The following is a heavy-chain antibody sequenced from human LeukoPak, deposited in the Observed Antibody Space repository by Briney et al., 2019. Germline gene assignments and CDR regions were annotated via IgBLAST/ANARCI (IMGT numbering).Heavy chain of an antibody. Sequence: PGGSLRLSCAASGFTFSSYSMNWVRQAPGKGLEWVSFISTSSSYIYYADSVKGRFTISRDNAKNSLYLQMNSLTAEDMAVYYCARASSSWYFFDYWGQGTLVTVSS. CDR3: ARASSSWYFFDY. CDR2: ISTSSSYI. V-gene: IGHV3-21*01. J-gene: IGHJ4*02. CDR1: GFTFSSYS. D-gene: IGHD6-13*01.